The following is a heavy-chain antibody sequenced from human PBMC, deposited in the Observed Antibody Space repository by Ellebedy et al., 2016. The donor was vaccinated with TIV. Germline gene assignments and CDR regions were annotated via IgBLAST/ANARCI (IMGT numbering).Heavy chain of an antibody. J-gene: IGHJ4*02. CDR3: ARESIGDYFDY. V-gene: IGHV3-21*01. Sequence: GESLKISCAASGFTFSSYSMNWVRQAPGKGLEWVASISATGSYIYYEDSLKGRFTISRDNAKNSLYLQMNSLRADGTAVYYCARESIGDYFDYWGQGTLVTVSS. CDR2: ISATGSYI. D-gene: IGHD6-6*01. CDR1: GFTFSSYS.